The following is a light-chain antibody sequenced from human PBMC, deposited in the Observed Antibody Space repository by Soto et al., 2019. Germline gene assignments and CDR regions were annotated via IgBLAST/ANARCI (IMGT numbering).Light chain of an antibody. CDR1: QTVTTDY. Sequence: EVVLTQSPGTLSLSPGERATLSCRASQTVTTDYLSWYQQKPGQAPRLLIFGTSTRATGIPDRFSGRRSGTDFSLTLSRLEPEDFAVYYCQHNGTSPTFGQGTKGEIK. CDR2: GTS. J-gene: IGKJ1*01. V-gene: IGKV3-20*01. CDR3: QHNGTSPT.